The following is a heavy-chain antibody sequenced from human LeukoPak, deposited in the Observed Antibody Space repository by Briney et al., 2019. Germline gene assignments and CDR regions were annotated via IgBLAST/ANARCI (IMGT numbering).Heavy chain of an antibody. Sequence: PGGSLRLSCAASGFTFSSYSMNWVRQAPGKGPEWVSSISSSSSYIYYADSVKGRFTISRDNAKNSLYLQMNSLRAEDTAVYYCARDSGSGYYLGYWGQGTLVTVSS. V-gene: IGHV3-21*01. D-gene: IGHD3-3*01. CDR1: GFTFSSYS. CDR2: ISSSSSYI. CDR3: ARDSGSGYYLGY. J-gene: IGHJ4*02.